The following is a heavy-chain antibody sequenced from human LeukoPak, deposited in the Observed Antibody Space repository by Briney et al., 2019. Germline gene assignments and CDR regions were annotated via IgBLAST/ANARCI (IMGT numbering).Heavy chain of an antibody. J-gene: IGHJ3*02. D-gene: IGHD1-26*01. CDR3: ARDRGSYRI. Sequence: SETLSLTCTVSGGSISSYYWSWIRQPPGKGLEWIGYIYYSGSTNYNPSLKSRVTISVDTSKNQFSLKLSSVTAAGTAVYYCARDRGSYRIWGQGTMVTVSS. CDR2: IYYSGST. V-gene: IGHV4-59*01. CDR1: GGSISSYY.